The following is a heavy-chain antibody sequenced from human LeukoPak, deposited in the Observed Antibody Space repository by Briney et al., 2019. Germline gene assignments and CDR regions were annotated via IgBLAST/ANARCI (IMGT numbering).Heavy chain of an antibody. D-gene: IGHD6-13*01. CDR1: GFTFSDYY. CDR3: ARDWSYLASGAAGENDI. J-gene: IGHJ3*02. V-gene: IGHV3-11*01. CDR2: ISSSGSTI. Sequence: PGGSLRLSCAASGFTFSDYYMSWIRQAPGKGLEWASYISSSGSTIYYADSVKGRFTISRDNAKNSLYLQMNSLRAEDTAVYYCARDWSYLASGAAGENDIWGQGTMVTVSS.